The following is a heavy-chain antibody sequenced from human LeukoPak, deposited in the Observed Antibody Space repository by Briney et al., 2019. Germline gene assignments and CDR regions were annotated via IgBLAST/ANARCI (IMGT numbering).Heavy chain of an antibody. Sequence: SETLSLTCTVSGGSTSSGSYYWGWIRQPPGKGLEWIGSIYYSGSTYYNPSLKSRVTISVDTSKNQFSLKLSSVTAADTAVYYCARQSSVNDFDYWGQGTLVTVSS. J-gene: IGHJ4*02. CDR3: ARQSSVNDFDY. V-gene: IGHV4-39*01. CDR2: IYYSGST. CDR1: GGSTSSGSYY. D-gene: IGHD5/OR15-5a*01.